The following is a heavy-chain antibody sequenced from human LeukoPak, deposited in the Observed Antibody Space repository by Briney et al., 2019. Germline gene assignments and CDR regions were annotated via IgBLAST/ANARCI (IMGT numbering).Heavy chain of an antibody. CDR3: ARVTYYHDSSGYYYLDY. CDR2: IKEDGSEK. V-gene: IGHV3-7*01. CDR1: GFTISSFW. J-gene: IGHJ4*02. D-gene: IGHD3-22*01. Sequence: GGSLRLSCADSGFTISSFWMSWVRQAPGKALEWVANIKEDGSEKYYVDSVKGRFSVSRDNAKNSLYLQMNSLRGEDTAVYYCARVTYYHDSSGYYYLDYWGQGILVTVSS.